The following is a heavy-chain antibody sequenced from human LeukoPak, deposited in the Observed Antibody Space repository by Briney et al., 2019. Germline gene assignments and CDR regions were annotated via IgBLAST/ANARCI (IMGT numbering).Heavy chain of an antibody. CDR2: ISSSSSYI. CDR1: GFTFSSYS. J-gene: IGHJ2*01. D-gene: IGHD4-23*01. V-gene: IGHV3-21*01. CDR3: ARGLFSYGGNFRNWYFDL. Sequence: PGGSLRLSCAASGFTFSSYSMNWVRQAPGKGLEWVSSISSSSSYIYYADSVKGRFTISRDNAKNSLYLQMNSLRAEDTAVYYCARGLFSYGGNFRNWYFDLWGRGTLVTVSS.